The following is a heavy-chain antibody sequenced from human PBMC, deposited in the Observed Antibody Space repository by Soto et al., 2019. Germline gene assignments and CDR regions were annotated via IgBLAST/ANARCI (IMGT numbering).Heavy chain of an antibody. CDR1: GFTFSNYA. V-gene: IGHV3-23*01. D-gene: IGHD3-10*01. J-gene: IGHJ4*02. CDR3: SKGSAISGWLAHDH. CDR2: ISGSSDNT. Sequence: PGGSLRLSCAASGFTFSNYAMSWVRQAPGKGLEWVSDISGSSDNTQFADSVKGRFTIFRDNSKNTVYLQMNSLRAEDTAVYYCSKGSAISGWLAHDHWGQGTRVTVSS.